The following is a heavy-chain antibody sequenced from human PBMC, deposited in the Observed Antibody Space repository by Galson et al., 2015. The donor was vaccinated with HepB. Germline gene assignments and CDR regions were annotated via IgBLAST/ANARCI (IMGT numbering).Heavy chain of an antibody. Sequence: ETLSLTCTVSGGSISSYYWSWIRQPPGKGLEWIGYIYYSGSTNYNPSLKSRVTISVDTSKNQFSLKLSSVTAADTAVYYCARYMVRGAGFDYWGQGTLVTVSS. CDR2: IYYSGST. D-gene: IGHD3-10*01. CDR1: GGSISSYY. CDR3: ARYMVRGAGFDY. J-gene: IGHJ4*02. V-gene: IGHV4-59*01.